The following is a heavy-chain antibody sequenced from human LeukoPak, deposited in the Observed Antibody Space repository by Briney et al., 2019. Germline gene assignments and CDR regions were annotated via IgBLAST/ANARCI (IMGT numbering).Heavy chain of an antibody. Sequence: PSETLSLTCTVSGGSISTYYWSWIRQPPGKGLEWMGFIYYSGTTDYNPSLKSRATISLDTSKKQFSLKLNSVTAADTAVYYCARSYDSRGYYYFGMDVWGQGTTVTVSS. D-gene: IGHD3-22*01. CDR1: GGSISTYY. CDR2: IYYSGTT. V-gene: IGHV4-59*01. J-gene: IGHJ6*02. CDR3: ARSYDSRGYYYFGMDV.